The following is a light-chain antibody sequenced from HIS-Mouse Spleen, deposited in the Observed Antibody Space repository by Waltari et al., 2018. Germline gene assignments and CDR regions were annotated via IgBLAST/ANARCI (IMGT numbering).Light chain of an antibody. CDR3: YSTDSSGNHRV. CDR2: EDS. J-gene: IGLJ2*01. V-gene: IGLV3-10*01. Sequence: SYELTQPPSVSVPPGQTPRTPSCGDALPKKYAYWYLQNSGQAPVLVIYEDSKRPSGIPERFSGSSSGTMATLTISGAQVEDEADYYCYSTDSSGNHRVFGGGTKLTVL. CDR1: ALPKKY.